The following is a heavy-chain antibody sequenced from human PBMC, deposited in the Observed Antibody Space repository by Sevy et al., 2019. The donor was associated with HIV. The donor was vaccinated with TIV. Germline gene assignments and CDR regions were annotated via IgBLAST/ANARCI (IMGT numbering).Heavy chain of an antibody. Sequence: GSLRLSCAASGFTFSSYAMSWVRQAPGKGLEWVSAISGSGGSTYYADSVKGRFTISRDNSKNTLYLQMNSLRAEDTAVYYCAKGPHDFWSGYYIVGLASFDYWGQGTLVTVSS. CDR3: AKGPHDFWSGYYIVGLASFDY. J-gene: IGHJ4*02. V-gene: IGHV3-23*01. CDR2: ISGSGGST. D-gene: IGHD3-3*01. CDR1: GFTFSSYA.